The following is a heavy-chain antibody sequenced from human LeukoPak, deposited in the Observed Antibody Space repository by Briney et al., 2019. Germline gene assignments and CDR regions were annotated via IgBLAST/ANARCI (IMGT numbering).Heavy chain of an antibody. V-gene: IGHV1-24*01. CDR1: GYTLTELS. D-gene: IGHD2-2*01. CDR3: ATAGLVVDGSFDY. CDR2: FDPGDGET. Sequence: ASVKVSCKVSGYTLTELSMHWVRQAPGKGLEWMGGFDPGDGETIYAQKFQGRVTMTEDTSTDTAYMELSSLRSEDTAVYYCATAGLVVDGSFDYWGQGTLVTVSS. J-gene: IGHJ4*02.